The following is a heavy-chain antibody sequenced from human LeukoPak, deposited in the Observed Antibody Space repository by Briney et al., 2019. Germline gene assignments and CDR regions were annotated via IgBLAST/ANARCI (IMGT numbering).Heavy chain of an antibody. CDR3: ARDLGDYDSSGWPRGGFYYGMDV. CDR1: GFTFSSYG. V-gene: IGHV3-30*03. CDR2: VSYDGSNK. D-gene: IGHD6-19*01. J-gene: IGHJ6*02. Sequence: GGSLRLSCEASGFTFSSYGMHWVRQAPGKGLEWVAVVSYDGSNKYYADSVKGRFTISRDNSKNTLYLQMNSLRAEDTAVYYCARDLGDYDSSGWPRGGFYYGMDVWGQGTTVTVSS.